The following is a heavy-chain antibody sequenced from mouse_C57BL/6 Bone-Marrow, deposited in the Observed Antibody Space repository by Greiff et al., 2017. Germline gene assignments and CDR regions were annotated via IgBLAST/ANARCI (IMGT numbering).Heavy chain of an antibody. CDR3: ARHLWSYYAMDY. D-gene: IGHD1-1*02. Sequence: EVKLVESGGDLVKPGGSLKLSCAASGFTFSSYGMSWVRQTPDKRLEWVATISSGGSYTYYPASVKGRFTISRDNAKNTLYLQRSSLKSEDTAMYYCARHLWSYYAMDYWGQGTSVTVSA. CDR1: GFTFSSYG. CDR2: ISSGGSYT. J-gene: IGHJ4*01. V-gene: IGHV5-6*02.